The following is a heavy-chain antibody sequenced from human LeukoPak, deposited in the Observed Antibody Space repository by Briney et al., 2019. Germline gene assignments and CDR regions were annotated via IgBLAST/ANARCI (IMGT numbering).Heavy chain of an antibody. J-gene: IGHJ5*02. CDR2: ISYDGSNK. CDR1: GFTFSSYA. Sequence: PGRSLRLPCAASGFTFSSYAMHWVRQAPGKGLEWVAVISYDGSNKYYADSVKGRFTISRDNSKNTLYLQMNRLRAEDTAVYYCAREGYYYGSGLNWFDPWGQGTLVTVSS. D-gene: IGHD3-10*01. CDR3: AREGYYYGSGLNWFDP. V-gene: IGHV3-30-3*01.